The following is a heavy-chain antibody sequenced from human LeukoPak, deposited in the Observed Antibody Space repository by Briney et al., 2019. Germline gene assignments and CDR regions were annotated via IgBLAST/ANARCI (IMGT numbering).Heavy chain of an antibody. CDR3: AKSGGSGLIDY. Sequence: SETLSLTCTVSGVSISGAAYYWGWLRQPPGKGLEWIGNIYYSGNTYYNASLNSRVTISIDASKNQFSLKSSSVTATDTAVYYCAKSGGSGLIDYWGQGTLVTVSS. D-gene: IGHD1-26*01. CDR1: GVSISGAAYY. CDR2: IYYSGNT. J-gene: IGHJ4*02. V-gene: IGHV4-39*01.